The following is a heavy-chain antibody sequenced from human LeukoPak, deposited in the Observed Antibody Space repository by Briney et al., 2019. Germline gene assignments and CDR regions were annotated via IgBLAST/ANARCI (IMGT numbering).Heavy chain of an antibody. CDR3: ARGPFYYFDY. V-gene: IGHV4-34*01. CDR1: GGSFSGYY. J-gene: IGHJ4*02. CDR2: INHSGST. Sequence: PSETLSLTCAVDGGSFSGYYWSWIRQPPGKGLEWIGEINHSGSTNYNPSLKSRVTMSVDTSKNQFSLKLSSVTAADTAVYYCARGPFYYFDYWGQGTLVTVSS. D-gene: IGHD3-3*01.